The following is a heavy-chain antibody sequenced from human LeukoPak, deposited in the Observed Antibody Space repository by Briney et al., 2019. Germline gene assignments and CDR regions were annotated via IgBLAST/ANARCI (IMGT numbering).Heavy chain of an antibody. D-gene: IGHD6-6*01. Sequence: GRSPRLSCAGSGFTVRRNQISWVRDTPGKGLEWVSGIYSGGSTQYAASVKGRFTISRHDSENTVYLQMNSLRREDTAMYYCARGISSAWYGMDVWGQGTTVTVSS. V-gene: IGHV3-53*04. CDR1: GFTVRRNQ. CDR3: ARGISSAWYGMDV. J-gene: IGHJ6*02. CDR2: IYSGGST.